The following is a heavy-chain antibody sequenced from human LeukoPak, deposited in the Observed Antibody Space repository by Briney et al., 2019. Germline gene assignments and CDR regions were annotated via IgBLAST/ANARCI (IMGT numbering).Heavy chain of an antibody. CDR1: GGSISSGGYY. CDR3: ARGNYYDSSDYSPLYYFDY. Sequence: SQTLSLTCTVSGGSISSGGYYWSWIRQHPGKGLEWIGYIYYSGSTYYNPSLKSRVTISVDTSKNQFSLKLSSVTAADTAVYYCARGNYYDSSDYSPLYYFDYWGQGTLVTVSS. V-gene: IGHV4-31*03. CDR2: IYYSGST. D-gene: IGHD3-22*01. J-gene: IGHJ4*02.